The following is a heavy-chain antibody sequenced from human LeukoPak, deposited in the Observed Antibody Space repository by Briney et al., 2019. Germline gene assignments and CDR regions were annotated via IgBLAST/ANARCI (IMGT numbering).Heavy chain of an antibody. CDR3: AKAVGPRTYSSGPPSDY. V-gene: IGHV3-23*01. CDR1: GFTFSSYA. J-gene: IGHJ4*02. Sequence: GGSLRLSCAASGFTFSSYAMNWVRQAPGKGLEWVSAISGSDDSTYYADSVKGRFTISRDHSKDTLYLQTNSLRAEDTAVYYCAKAVGPRTYSSGPPSDYWGQGTLVTVSS. D-gene: IGHD6-19*01. CDR2: ISGSDDST.